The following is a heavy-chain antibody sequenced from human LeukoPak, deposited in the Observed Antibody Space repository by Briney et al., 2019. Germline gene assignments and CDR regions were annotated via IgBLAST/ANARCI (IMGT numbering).Heavy chain of an antibody. CDR3: ARYLYSSGWYLGDY. D-gene: IGHD6-19*01. CDR2: ISAYNGNT. CDR1: GYTFTGYY. Sequence: ASVKVSCKASGYTFTGYYMHWVRQAPGQGLEWMGWISAYNGNTNYAQKLQGRVTMTTDTSTSTAYMELRSLRSDDTAVYYCARYLYSSGWYLGDYWGQGTLVTVSS. J-gene: IGHJ4*02. V-gene: IGHV1-18*04.